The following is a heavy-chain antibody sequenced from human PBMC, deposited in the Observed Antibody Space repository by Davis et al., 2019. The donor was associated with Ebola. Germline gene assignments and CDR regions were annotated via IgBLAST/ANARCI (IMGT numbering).Heavy chain of an antibody. V-gene: IGHV4-4*07. CDR2: VYTSGDT. J-gene: IGHJ6*03. CDR3: ARDSLYSNNWDYYYMDV. D-gene: IGHD6-13*01. CDR1: GASISDYY. Sequence: PSETLSLTCSVSGASISDYYWSWIRRPAGKGLEWIGRVYTSGDTNYNPSLKSRVTMSVDTSKNQFSLELTSVTAADTAVYFCARDSLYSNNWDYYYMDVWGKGTTVTVSS.